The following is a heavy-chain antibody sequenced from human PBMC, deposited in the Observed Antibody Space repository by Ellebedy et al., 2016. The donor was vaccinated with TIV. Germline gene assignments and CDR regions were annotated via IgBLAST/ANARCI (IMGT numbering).Heavy chain of an antibody. CDR1: GYTFTGYY. CDR2: INPNSGGT. V-gene: IGHV1-2*02. CDR3: ARGGIYTPTLARITATDY. Sequence: ASVKVSCXASGYTFTGYYMHWVRQAPGQGLEWMGWINPNSGGTNYAQKFQGRVTMTRDTSISTAYMELSRLRSDDTAVYYCARGGIYTPTLARITATDYWGQGTLVTVSP. D-gene: IGHD1/OR15-1a*01. J-gene: IGHJ4*02.